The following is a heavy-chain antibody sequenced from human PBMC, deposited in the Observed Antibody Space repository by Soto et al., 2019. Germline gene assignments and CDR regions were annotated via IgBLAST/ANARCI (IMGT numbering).Heavy chain of an antibody. V-gene: IGHV3-53*01. CDR2: IYSGGST. CDR1: GFTVSSNY. J-gene: IGHJ4*02. D-gene: IGHD4-17*01. CDR3: ARDHPTVTTFHY. Sequence: EVQLVESGGGLIQPGGSLRLSCAASGFTVSSNYMSCVRQAPGKGLEWVSVIYSGGSTYYADSVKGRFTISRDNSKNTLYLQMNSLRAEDTAVYYCARDHPTVTTFHYWGQGTLVTVSS.